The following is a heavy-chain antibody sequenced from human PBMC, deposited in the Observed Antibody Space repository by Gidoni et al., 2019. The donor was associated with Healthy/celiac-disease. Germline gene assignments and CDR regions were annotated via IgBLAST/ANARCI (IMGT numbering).Heavy chain of an antibody. CDR2: ISSRSSYI. V-gene: IGHV3-21*01. CDR3: ARDQVVRGVLVDY. Sequence: EVQLAESGGGLVKHGGSLRLSGAASGFAFSSYSMNWVRQAPGKGLEWFSSISSRSSYIYYADSVNGPFTISRDNAKNSLYLQMNSLRAEDTAVYYCARDQVVRGVLVDYWGQGTLVTVSS. CDR1: GFAFSSYS. D-gene: IGHD3-10*01. J-gene: IGHJ4*02.